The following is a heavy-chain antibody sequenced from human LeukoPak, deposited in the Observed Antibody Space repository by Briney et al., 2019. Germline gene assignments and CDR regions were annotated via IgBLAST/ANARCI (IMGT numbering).Heavy chain of an antibody. CDR2: ISGSGGST. J-gene: IGHJ4*02. CDR1: GFTFSSYA. Sequence: GGSLRLSCAPSGFTFSSYAMSWVREAPGKGLEWVSAISGSGGSTYYADSVKGRFTISRDNSKNTLYLQMNSLRAEDTAVYYCAKDEGYTVTTPGDYWGQGTLVTVSS. D-gene: IGHD4-17*01. V-gene: IGHV3-23*01. CDR3: AKDEGYTVTTPGDY.